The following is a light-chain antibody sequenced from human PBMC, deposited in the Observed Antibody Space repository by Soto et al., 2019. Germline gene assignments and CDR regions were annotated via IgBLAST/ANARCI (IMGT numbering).Light chain of an antibody. CDR1: QSISSW. J-gene: IGKJ1*01. CDR3: QQYNTFWT. CDR2: DVS. Sequence: DIQMKKSAFTLSASVGDRVTITCRASQSISSWLAWYQQKPGKAPKLLIYDVSSLESGVPSGFSGSGSGTEFSLTISSLQPDDIATYYCQQYNTFWTFGQGTKVDI. V-gene: IGKV1-5*01.